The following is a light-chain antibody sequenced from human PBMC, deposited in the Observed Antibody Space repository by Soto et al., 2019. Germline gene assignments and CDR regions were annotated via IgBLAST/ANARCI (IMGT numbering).Light chain of an antibody. CDR3: CSYAGSGTFHVV. Sequence: QSALTQPASVSGSPGQSITISCTGTSSDVGSYILVSWYQYHPGKDPKLIIYEDSKRPSGVSNRFSGSKSGNTASLTISGLQAEDEADYYCCSYAGSGTFHVVFGGGTKLTVL. CDR1: SSDVGSYIL. V-gene: IGLV2-23*02. J-gene: IGLJ2*01. CDR2: EDS.